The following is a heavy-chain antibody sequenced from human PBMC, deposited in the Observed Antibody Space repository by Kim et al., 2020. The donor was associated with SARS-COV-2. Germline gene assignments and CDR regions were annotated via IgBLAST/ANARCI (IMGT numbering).Heavy chain of an antibody. Sequence: GGSLRLSCAASGFTFSSYSMNWVRQAPGKGLEWVSSISSSSSYIYYADSVKGRFTISRDNAKNSLYLQMNSLRAEDTAVYYCARSRLPAAHHDGFDPWGQGTLVTVSS. CDR1: GFTFSSYS. V-gene: IGHV3-21*01. J-gene: IGHJ5*02. CDR2: ISSSSSYI. CDR3: ARSRLPAAHHDGFDP. D-gene: IGHD2-2*01.